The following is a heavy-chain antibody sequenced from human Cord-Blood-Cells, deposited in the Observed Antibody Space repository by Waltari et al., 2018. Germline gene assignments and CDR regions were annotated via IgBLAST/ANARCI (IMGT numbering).Heavy chain of an antibody. CDR1: GGSISSSSYY. J-gene: IGHJ3*02. D-gene: IGHD3-22*01. CDR3: ARVDSSGYYYFAFDI. CDR2: IYYSGST. Sequence: QLQLQESGPGLVKPSETLSLTCTVSGGSISSSSYYWGWIRQPPGKGLEWIGSIYYSGSTYYPPSLKSRCTISVDTSKNQFSLKLSSVTAADTAVYYCARVDSSGYYYFAFDIWGQGTMVTVSS. V-gene: IGHV4-39*01.